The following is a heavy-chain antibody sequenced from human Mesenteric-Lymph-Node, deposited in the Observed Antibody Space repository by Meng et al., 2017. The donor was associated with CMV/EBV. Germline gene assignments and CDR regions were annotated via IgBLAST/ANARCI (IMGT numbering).Heavy chain of an antibody. J-gene: IGHJ4*02. CDR1: GFTFSSYW. CDR3: ARVPRLWPTTYFDY. Sequence: GESLKISCAASGFTFSSYWMSWVRQAPGKGLEWVANIKQDGSEKYYVDSVKGRFTISRDNAKNSLYLQMNSLRAEDTAVYYCARVPRLWPTTYFDYWGQGTLVTVSS. V-gene: IGHV3-7*01. CDR2: IKQDGSEK. D-gene: IGHD4/OR15-4a*01.